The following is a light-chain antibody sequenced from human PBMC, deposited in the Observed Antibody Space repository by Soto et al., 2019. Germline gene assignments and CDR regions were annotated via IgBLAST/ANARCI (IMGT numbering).Light chain of an antibody. CDR2: DVS. CDR1: SSDVGGYKY. V-gene: IGLV2-14*01. CDR3: SSYSSSTIYV. J-gene: IGLJ1*01. Sequence: QSALTQPASVSGSPGQSITISCTGTSSDVGGYKYVSWYQHHPGKGPKLMLYDVSNRPSGVSNRFSGSKSGNTASLTISWLQAEDEADYYCSSYSSSTIYVFGTGTKVTVL.